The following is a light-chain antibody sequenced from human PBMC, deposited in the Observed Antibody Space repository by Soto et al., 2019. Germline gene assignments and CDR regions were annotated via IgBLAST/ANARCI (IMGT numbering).Light chain of an antibody. J-gene: IGKJ5*01. CDR1: QSISSY. V-gene: IGKV1-27*01. CDR3: QKYHTAPIT. CDR2: AAS. Sequence: DIQMTQSPSSLSASVGDRVTITCRASQSISSYLNWYQQKPGKAPKLLIYAASSLQSGVTSRFNGSGSGTHFTLTISSLQPEDVATYYCQKYHTAPITFGQGTRLEIK.